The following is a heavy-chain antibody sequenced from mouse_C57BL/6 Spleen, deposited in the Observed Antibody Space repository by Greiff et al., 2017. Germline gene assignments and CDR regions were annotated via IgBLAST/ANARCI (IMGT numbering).Heavy chain of an antibody. CDR3: ARGDGAWFAY. V-gene: IGHV5-17*01. J-gene: IGHJ3*01. CDR1: GFTFSDYG. Sequence: EVKLVESGGGLVKPGGSLKLSCAASGFTFSDYGMHWVRQAPEKGLEWVAYISSGSSTIYYADTVNGRFTISRDNAKNTLFLQMTSLRSEDTAMYYCARGDGAWFAYWGQGTLVTVSA. CDR2: ISSGSSTI.